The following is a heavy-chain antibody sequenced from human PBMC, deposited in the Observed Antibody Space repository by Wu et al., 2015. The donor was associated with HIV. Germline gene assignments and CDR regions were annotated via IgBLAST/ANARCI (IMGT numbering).Heavy chain of an antibody. V-gene: IGHV1-2*02. CDR2: INPNSGGT. J-gene: IGHJ3*02. Sequence: QVQLVQSGAEVKKPGASVKVSCKASGYTFTGYYMHWVRQAPGQGLEWMGWINPNSGGTNYAQKFQGRVTMTRDTSISTAYMELSRLRSDDTAVYYCARDRNDFWSGYLSWAFDIWAKGQWSPSLQ. D-gene: IGHD3-3*01. CDR1: GYTFTGYY. CDR3: ARDRNDFWSGYLSWAFDI.